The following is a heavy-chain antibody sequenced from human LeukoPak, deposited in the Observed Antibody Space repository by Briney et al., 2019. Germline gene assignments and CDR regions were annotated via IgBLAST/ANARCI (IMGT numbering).Heavy chain of an antibody. J-gene: IGHJ6*02. CDR2: INHSGST. CDR3: ASVAGTGVRYYYYGMDV. CDR1: GGSFSGYY. Sequence: SETLSLTCAVYGGSFSGYYWSWIRQPPGKGLEWIGEINHSGSTNYNPSLKSRVTISVDTSKNQFSLKLSSVTAADTAVYYCASVAGTGVRYYYYGMDVWGQGTTVTVSS. D-gene: IGHD6-19*01. V-gene: IGHV4-34*01.